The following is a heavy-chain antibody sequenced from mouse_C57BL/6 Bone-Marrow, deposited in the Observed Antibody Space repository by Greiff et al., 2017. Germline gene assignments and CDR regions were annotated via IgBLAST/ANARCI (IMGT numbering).Heavy chain of an antibody. J-gene: IGHJ1*03. D-gene: IGHD1-1*01. V-gene: IGHV5-15*01. Sequence: EVHLVESGGGLVQPGGSLKLSCAASGFTFSDYGMAWVRQAPRKGPEWVAFISNLAYSIYYADTVTGRFTISRENAKNTLYLEMSSLRSEDTAMYYCARAPLTTVVAPRYFDVWGTGTTVTVSS. CDR2: ISNLAYSI. CDR3: ARAPLTTVVAPRYFDV. CDR1: GFTFSDYG.